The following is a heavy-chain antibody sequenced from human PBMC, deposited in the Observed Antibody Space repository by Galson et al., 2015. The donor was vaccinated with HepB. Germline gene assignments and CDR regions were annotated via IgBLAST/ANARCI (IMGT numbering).Heavy chain of an antibody. Sequence: SLRLSCAASGFTFSSYGMSWVRQPPGKGLMWVSAINGDASITYYADSVRGRFTISRDNAKNTVYLQMNSLRVEDMAVYYCARDKVGEPDPFDYRGQGALVTVSS. J-gene: IGHJ4*02. CDR1: GFTFSSYG. CDR3: ARDKVGEPDPFDY. CDR2: INGDASIT. V-gene: IGHV3-74*01.